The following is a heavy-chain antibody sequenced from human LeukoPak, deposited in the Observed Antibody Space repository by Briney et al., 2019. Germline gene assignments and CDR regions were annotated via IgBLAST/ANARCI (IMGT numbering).Heavy chain of an antibody. D-gene: IGHD2-2*02. V-gene: IGHV3-30*18. J-gene: IGHJ6*02. CDR2: ISYDGSNK. CDR1: GFTFSSYG. CDR3: AKVSGYCSSTSCYTRNYYYGMDV. Sequence: GRSLRLSCAASGFTFSSYGMHWVRQAPGKGLEWVAVISYDGSNKYYADSVKGRFTISRDNSKNTLYLQMNSLRAEDTAVYYCAKVSGYCSSTSCYTRNYYYGMDVWGQGTTVTVSS.